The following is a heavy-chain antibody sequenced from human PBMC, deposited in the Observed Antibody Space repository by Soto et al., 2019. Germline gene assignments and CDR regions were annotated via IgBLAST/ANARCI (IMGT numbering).Heavy chain of an antibody. CDR3: ARGFTYYYDSSGYSRDAFAI. CDR2: ISAYNGNT. V-gene: IGHV1-18*04. Sequence: ASVKVSCKASGYTFTSYGISWVRQAPGQGLEWMGWISAYNGNTNYAQKLQGRVTMTTDTSTSTAYMELRSLRSDDTAVYYCARGFTYYYDSSGYSRDAFAIWGQGTMVTVSS. CDR1: GYTFTSYG. J-gene: IGHJ3*02. D-gene: IGHD3-22*01.